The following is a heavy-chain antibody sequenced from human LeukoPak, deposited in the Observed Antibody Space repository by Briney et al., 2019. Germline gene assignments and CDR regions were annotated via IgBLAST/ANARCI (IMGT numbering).Heavy chain of an antibody. V-gene: IGHV5-51*01. CDR3: ATSITVAGTLDAFDM. CDR1: GYSFISYW. D-gene: IGHD6-19*01. CDR2: IYPGDSDT. Sequence: GESLKISCKGSGYSFISYWIGWVRQMPGKGLEWMGIIYPGDSDTRYSPSFQGQVTISADKSISTACLQWSSLKASDTAMYYCATSITVAGTLDAFDMWGQGTMVTVSS. J-gene: IGHJ3*02.